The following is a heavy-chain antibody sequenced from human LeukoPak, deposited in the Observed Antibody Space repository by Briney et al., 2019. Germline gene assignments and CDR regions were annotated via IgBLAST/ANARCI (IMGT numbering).Heavy chain of an antibody. CDR3: ATFANEDFDI. CDR2: VNSDGSSA. Sequence: GGSLRLSCAASGFTFSSYWMHWVRQAPGKGLVWVSRVNSDGSSATYADSVKGRFTISRDNAKNTLYLQMNSLRTEDTAVYYCATFANEDFDIWGQGTMVTVSS. CDR1: GFTFSSYW. J-gene: IGHJ3*02. V-gene: IGHV3-74*01.